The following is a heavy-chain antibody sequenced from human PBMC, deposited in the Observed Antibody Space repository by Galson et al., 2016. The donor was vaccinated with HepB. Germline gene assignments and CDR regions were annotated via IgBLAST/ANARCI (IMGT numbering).Heavy chain of an antibody. CDR2: VVVDSGYT. V-gene: IGHV1-58*01. D-gene: IGHD3-22*01. Sequence: SVKVSCKASGFTFTRSALQWVRQTRGQRLEWIGWVVVDSGYTSYAQMFQDRVTIARDMSTSTAYLELRSLRSEDTAVYYCAAVIRRATHYYDPAPRVNYLDYWGQGSLVTVSS. CDR3: AAVIRRATHYYDPAPRVNYLDY. J-gene: IGHJ4*02. CDR1: GFTFTRSA.